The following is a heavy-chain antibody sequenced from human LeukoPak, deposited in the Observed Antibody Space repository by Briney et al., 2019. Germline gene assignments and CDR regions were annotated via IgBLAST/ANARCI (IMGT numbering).Heavy chain of an antibody. D-gene: IGHD6-13*01. V-gene: IGHV3-30*04. J-gene: IGHJ3*02. CDR1: GFTFSSYA. Sequence: PGGSLRLSCAASGFTFSSYAMNWVRQAPGKGLEWVAVISYDGSNKYYADSVKGRFTISRDNSKNTLYLQMNSLRAEDTAVYYCASHGYSSSWSDAFDIWGQGTMVTVSS. CDR3: ASHGYSSSWSDAFDI. CDR2: ISYDGSNK.